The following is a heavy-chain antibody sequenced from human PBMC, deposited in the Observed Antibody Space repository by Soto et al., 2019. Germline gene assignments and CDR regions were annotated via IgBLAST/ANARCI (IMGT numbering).Heavy chain of an antibody. V-gene: IGHV4-59*01. Sequence: SETLSLTCAVYGGSFSGYYWSWIRQPPGKGLEWIGYIYYSGSTNYNPSLKSRVTISVDTSKNQFSLKLSSVTAADTAVYYCARLGEQLVAFDYWGQGTLVTVSS. J-gene: IGHJ4*02. D-gene: IGHD6-6*01. CDR3: ARLGEQLVAFDY. CDR1: GGSFSGYY. CDR2: IYYSGST.